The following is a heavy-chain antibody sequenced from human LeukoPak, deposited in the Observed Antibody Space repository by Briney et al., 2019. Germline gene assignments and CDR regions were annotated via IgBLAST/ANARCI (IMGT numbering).Heavy chain of an antibody. Sequence: GGSLRLSCAASGFTVSSNYMSWVRQAPGKGLEWVSSISSSSSYIYYADSVKGRFTISRDNAKNSLYLQMNSLRAEDTAVYYCSKEWAYSAGWYYFDYWGQGTLVTVSS. D-gene: IGHD6-19*01. J-gene: IGHJ4*02. CDR3: SKEWAYSAGWYYFDY. V-gene: IGHV3-21*01. CDR2: ISSSSSYI. CDR1: GFTVSSNY.